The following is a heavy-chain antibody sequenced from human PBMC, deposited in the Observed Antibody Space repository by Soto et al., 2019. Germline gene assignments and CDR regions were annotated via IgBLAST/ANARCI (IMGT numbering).Heavy chain of an antibody. CDR1: GYTFTSYD. D-gene: IGHD2-2*01. CDR3: ARSRSRRCSSTSCYGGYAFDI. CDR2: MNPNSGNT. V-gene: IGHV1-8*01. J-gene: IGHJ3*02. Sequence: ASVKVSCKASGYTFTSYDINWVRQATGQGLEWMGWMNPNSGNTGHAQKFQGRVTMTRNTSISTAYMELSSLRSEDTAVYYCARSRSRRCSSTSCYGGYAFDIWGQGTMVTVSS.